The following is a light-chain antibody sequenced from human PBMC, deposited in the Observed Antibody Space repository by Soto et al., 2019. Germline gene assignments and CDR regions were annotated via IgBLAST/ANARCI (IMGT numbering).Light chain of an antibody. J-gene: IGKJ5*01. CDR2: EAS. CDR3: QQRNTWPPIT. V-gene: IGKV3-11*01. Sequence: EIVLTQSPVTLSLSPGERATRSCRASQSVRPYLAWYRVKPGQAPRLLIYEASRRASGVPARFSGSGSGTDFTLTISSLEPEDFALYYCQQRNTWPPITFGQGTRLEIK. CDR1: QSVRPY.